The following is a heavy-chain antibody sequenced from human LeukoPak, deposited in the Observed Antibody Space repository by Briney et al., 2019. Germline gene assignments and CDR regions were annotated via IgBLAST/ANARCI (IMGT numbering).Heavy chain of an antibody. Sequence: ASVKVSCKASGFIFTSSAMQWVRQARGQRLEWMGWIVVGSGNTNYAQKFQERVTITRDMSTSTAYMELSSLISEDTAVYYCASGDRVIWSGYNPLSYYMDVWGKGTTVTVSS. CDR1: GFIFTSSA. D-gene: IGHD3-3*01. CDR3: ASGDRVIWSGYNPLSYYMDV. CDR2: IVVGSGNT. V-gene: IGHV1-58*02. J-gene: IGHJ6*03.